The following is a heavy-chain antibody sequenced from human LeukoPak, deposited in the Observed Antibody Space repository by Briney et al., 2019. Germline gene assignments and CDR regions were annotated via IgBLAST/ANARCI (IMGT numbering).Heavy chain of an antibody. CDR2: INSDGSST. CDR1: GFTFGSYW. D-gene: IGHD3-10*01. J-gene: IGHJ5*02. V-gene: IGHV3-74*01. CDR3: ARAVGSTYDYGSGSYYNWFDP. Sequence: GGSLRLSCAASGFTFGSYWMHWVRQAPGKGLVWVSRINSDGSSTSYADSVKGRFTISRDNAKNTLYVQMNSLRAEYTAVYYCARAVGSTYDYGSGSYYNWFDPWGQGTLVTVSS.